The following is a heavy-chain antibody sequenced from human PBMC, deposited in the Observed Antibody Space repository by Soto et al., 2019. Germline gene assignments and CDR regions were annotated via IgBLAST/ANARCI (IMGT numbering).Heavy chain of an antibody. D-gene: IGHD4-17*01. J-gene: IGHJ5*02. Sequence: QVQLVESGGGVVQPGRSLRLSCAASGFTFSSYGMHWVRQAPGKGLEWVAVIWYDGSNKYYADSVKGRFTISRDNSKNTLYLQMNSLRAEDTAVYYCARDKVWRYGDSTRDHRDLNWFDPWGQGTLVTVSS. V-gene: IGHV3-33*01. CDR3: ARDKVWRYGDSTRDHRDLNWFDP. CDR2: IWYDGSNK. CDR1: GFTFSSYG.